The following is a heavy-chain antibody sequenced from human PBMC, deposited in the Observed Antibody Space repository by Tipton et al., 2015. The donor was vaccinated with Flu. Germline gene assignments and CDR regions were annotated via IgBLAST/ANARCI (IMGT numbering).Heavy chain of an antibody. Sequence: LRLSCAVYGGSFSGYYWSWIRQPPGKELEWIGEINHSGSTHYNPSLKSRVTISVDTSKNQFSLKLSSVTAADTAVYYCARRGYYYYGMDVWGQRTTVTVSS. CDR2: INHSGST. CDR1: GGSFSGYY. CDR3: ARRGYYYYGMDV. J-gene: IGHJ6*02. D-gene: IGHD3-10*01. V-gene: IGHV4-34*01.